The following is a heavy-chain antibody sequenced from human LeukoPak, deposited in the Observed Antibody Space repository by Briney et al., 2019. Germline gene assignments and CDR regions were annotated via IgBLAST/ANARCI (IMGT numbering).Heavy chain of an antibody. CDR3: AKRVGSYGHFDY. J-gene: IGHJ4*02. CDR1: RFTFSTYG. Sequence: GGSLRLSCAASRFTFSTYGMSWVRQAPGKGLEWVSAISGSSTFYADSVKGRFTISRDNSKNTLYLQMNSLRAEDTAVYYCAKRVGSYGHFDYWGQGTLVTVSS. CDR2: ISGSST. V-gene: IGHV3-23*01. D-gene: IGHD5-18*01.